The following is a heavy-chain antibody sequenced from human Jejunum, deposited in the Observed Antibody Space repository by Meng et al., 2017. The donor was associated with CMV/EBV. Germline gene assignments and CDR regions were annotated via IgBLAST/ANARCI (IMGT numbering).Heavy chain of an antibody. D-gene: IGHD3-22*01. Sequence: CAASGFTFRNYGMSWVRQAPGKGLEWVSGIGASGGTSYHADSVKGRFTISRDNFKNILYLQMNSLRAEDTAVYYCAKLYYDDSGDPWGQGTLVTVSS. CDR3: AKLYYDDSGDP. CDR1: GFTFRNYG. J-gene: IGHJ5*02. V-gene: IGHV3-23*01. CDR2: IGASGGTS.